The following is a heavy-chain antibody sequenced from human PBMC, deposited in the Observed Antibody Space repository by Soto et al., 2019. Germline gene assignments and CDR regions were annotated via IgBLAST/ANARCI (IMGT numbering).Heavy chain of an antibody. V-gene: IGHV4-30-4*01. CDR2: IYYSGST. CDR1: GGSISSGDYY. CDR3: ARLYVWNCISTSCPFDY. D-gene: IGHD2-2*01. J-gene: IGHJ4*02. Sequence: SETLSITCTVSGGSISSGDYYWSWIRQPPGKGLEWIGYIYYSGSTYYNPSLKSRVTISVDTSKNQFSLKLSSVTAADTAVYYCARLYVWNCISTSCPFDYRGQGTLVTVSS.